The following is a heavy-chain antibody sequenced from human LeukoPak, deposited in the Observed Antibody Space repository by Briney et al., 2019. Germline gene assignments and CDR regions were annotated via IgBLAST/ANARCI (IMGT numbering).Heavy chain of an antibody. J-gene: IGHJ4*02. CDR1: RGTFSSYA. CDR3: AREVVTKRGGTHIDY. Sequence: SVKVSCKASRGTFSSYAISWVRQAPGQGLEWMGGIIPNFGTANYAQKFQGRVTITTDESTRTAYMELSSLRSEDTAVYYCAREVVTKRGGTHIDYWGQGTLVTVSS. V-gene: IGHV1-69*05. CDR2: IIPNFGTA. D-gene: IGHD4-23*01.